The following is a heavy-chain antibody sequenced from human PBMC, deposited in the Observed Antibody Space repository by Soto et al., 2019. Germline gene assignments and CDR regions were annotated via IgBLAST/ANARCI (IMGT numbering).Heavy chain of an antibody. J-gene: IGHJ6*02. V-gene: IGHV1-2*04. CDR3: ARDLSSRWKAEYHDVMDV. Sequence: GASVKVSCKASGYTLTGYYIHWVRQAPGQGLEWIGWINPNSGGTNYAQKFQGWVTMTRDTSISTAYMELSRLRANDTAVYYCARDLSSRWKAEYHDVMDVCGQGTTVTVSS. D-gene: IGHD6-13*01. CDR2: INPNSGGT. CDR1: GYTLTGYY.